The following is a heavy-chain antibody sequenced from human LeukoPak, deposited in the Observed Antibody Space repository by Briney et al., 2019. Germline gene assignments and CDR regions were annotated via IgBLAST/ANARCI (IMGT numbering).Heavy chain of an antibody. CDR3: ARDSDTAMARGFGY. CDR2: ISSSSSTI. Sequence: PGGSLRLSCAASGFTFSSYSMNWVRQAPGKGLEWVSYISSSSSTIYYADSVKGRFTISRDNAKNSLYLQMNSLRAEDTAVYYCARDSDTAMARGFGYWGQGTLVTVSS. D-gene: IGHD5-18*01. J-gene: IGHJ4*02. V-gene: IGHV3-48*01. CDR1: GFTFSSYS.